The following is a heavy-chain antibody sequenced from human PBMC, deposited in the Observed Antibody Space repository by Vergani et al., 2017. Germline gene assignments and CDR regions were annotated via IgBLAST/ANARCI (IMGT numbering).Heavy chain of an antibody. CDR3: ARDGRYSGSYHLGAFDI. CDR1: GYTFTDHY. V-gene: IGHV1-69*13. Sequence: VQLVQSGAEVKKPGATMKISCKVSGYTFTDHYMHWVKQAPGKGLEWMGGIIPIFGTANYAQKFQGRVTITADESTSTAYMELSSLRSEDTAVYYCARDGRYSGSYHLGAFDIWGQGTMVTVSS. CDR2: IIPIFGTA. D-gene: IGHD1-26*01. J-gene: IGHJ3*02.